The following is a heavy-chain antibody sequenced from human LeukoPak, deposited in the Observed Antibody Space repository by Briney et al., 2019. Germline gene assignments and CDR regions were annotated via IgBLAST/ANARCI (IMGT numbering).Heavy chain of an antibody. J-gene: IGHJ4*02. V-gene: IGHV1-69*05. D-gene: IGHD6-19*01. CDR2: IIPIFGTA. CDR3: ASTYGSEYSSGWYGY. CDR1: GGTFSSYA. Sequence: GASVKVSCKASGGTFSSYAISWVRQAPGQGLEWMGGIIPIFGTANYAQKLQGRVTMTTDTSTSTAYMELRSLRSDDTAVYYCASTYGSEYSSGWYGYWGQGTLVTVSS.